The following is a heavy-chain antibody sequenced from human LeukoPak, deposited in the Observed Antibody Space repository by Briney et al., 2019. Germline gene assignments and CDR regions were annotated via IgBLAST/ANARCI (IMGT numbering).Heavy chain of an antibody. CDR2: INTNTGSP. V-gene: IGHV7-4-1*02. J-gene: IGHJ5*02. CDR1: GYTFINYD. Sequence: ASVKVSCKASGYTFINYDMSWVRQAPGQGLEWMGWINTNTGSPTYAQGFTGRFVFSVDASVTTAYLQISTLKAEDTAVYYCARAYYYDSNGYPNWFDPWGQGTLVTVSS. D-gene: IGHD3-22*01. CDR3: ARAYYYDSNGYPNWFDP.